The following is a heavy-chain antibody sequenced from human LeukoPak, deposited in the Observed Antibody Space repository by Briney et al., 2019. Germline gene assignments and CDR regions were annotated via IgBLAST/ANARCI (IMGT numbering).Heavy chain of an antibody. D-gene: IGHD3-10*01. V-gene: IGHV3-33*01. J-gene: IGHJ4*02. CDR3: ARDQGGYGSGNFSPLY. CDR2: IWYDGSNK. CDR1: GFTFSSYG. Sequence: GGSLRLSCAPSGFTFSSYGMHWVRQAPGKGLEWVAVIWYDGSNKYYAGSVKGRFTISRDNSKNTLYLQLNSLRAEDTAVYYCARDQGGYGSGNFSPLYWGQGTLVTVSS.